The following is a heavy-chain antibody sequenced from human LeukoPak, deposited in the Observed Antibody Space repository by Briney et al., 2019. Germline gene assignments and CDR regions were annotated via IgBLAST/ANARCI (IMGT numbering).Heavy chain of an antibody. J-gene: IGHJ4*02. Sequence: GGSLRLSCAASGFTFSDHWMSWVRQAPGKGLEWVANIKKDGNETYYVDSVKGRSTISRDNAKNSLYLQMNSLRAEDTAVYYCARPLDYWGQGTLVTVSS. CDR3: ARPLDY. CDR2: IKKDGNET. CDR1: GFTFSDHW. V-gene: IGHV3-7*01.